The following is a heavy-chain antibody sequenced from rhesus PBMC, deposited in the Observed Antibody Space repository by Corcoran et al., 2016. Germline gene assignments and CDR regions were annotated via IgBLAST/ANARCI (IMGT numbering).Heavy chain of an antibody. CDR2: INPYNGNT. CDR1: GYTFTDYY. V-gene: IGHV1S2*01. J-gene: IGHJ5-1*01. CDR3: ARAREYLDFFDV. D-gene: IGHD3-3*01. Sequence: QVQLVQSGAEVKKPGSSVKVSCKASGYTFTDYYMHWVRQPPRQGLEWMGWINPYNGNTQYAQKFQGRVTMTRDTSTSTAYMELSSLRSEDTAVYYCARAREYLDFFDVWGPGVLVTVSS.